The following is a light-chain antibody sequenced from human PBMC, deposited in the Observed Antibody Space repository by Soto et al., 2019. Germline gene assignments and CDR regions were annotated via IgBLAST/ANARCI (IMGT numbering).Light chain of an antibody. CDR3: QQYYTTPRT. J-gene: IGKJ1*01. CDR1: QTVLYSSNNKNY. CDR2: WAS. V-gene: IGKV4-1*01. Sequence: DIVMTQSPDSLTVSLGERATINCKSSQTVLYSSNNKNYLAWYQHKPGQPPKLPIYWASTREFGVPDRFSGSGSATDFTLTISSLQAEDVAVYYCQQYYTTPRTFGQGTKVEIK.